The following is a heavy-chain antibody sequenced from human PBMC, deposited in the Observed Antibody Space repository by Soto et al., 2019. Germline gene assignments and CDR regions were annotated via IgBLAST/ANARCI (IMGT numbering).Heavy chain of an antibody. J-gene: IGHJ5*02. Sequence: SETLSLTCIVSGGSITSYHWSWIRQFPGKGLEWIAYTSYTGNTNYNPSLQSRVTISMDTSKNQFSLKLSSVTAADTAVYYCARDQRLYDYVWGSYRYSWFDPWGQGTLVTVSS. CDR2: TSYTGNT. CDR3: ARDQRLYDYVWGSYRYSWFDP. CDR1: GGSITSYH. V-gene: IGHV4-59*01. D-gene: IGHD3-16*02.